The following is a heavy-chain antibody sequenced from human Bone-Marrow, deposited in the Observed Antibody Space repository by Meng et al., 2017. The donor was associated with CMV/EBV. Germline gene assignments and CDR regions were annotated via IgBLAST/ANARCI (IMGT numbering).Heavy chain of an antibody. D-gene: IGHD3-22*01. CDR3: ARGYYYDSSGPRGGPDKGAY. CDR2: INPNSGGT. Sequence: ASVKVSCKASGYTFTGYYIHWVRQAPGQGLEWMGWINPNSGGTNYARKFQGRVTMTRDTSISTAYMELSRLRSDDTAVYYCARGYYYDSSGPRGGPDKGAYWGQGTLVTVPS. CDR1: GYTFTGYY. J-gene: IGHJ4*02. V-gene: IGHV1-2*02.